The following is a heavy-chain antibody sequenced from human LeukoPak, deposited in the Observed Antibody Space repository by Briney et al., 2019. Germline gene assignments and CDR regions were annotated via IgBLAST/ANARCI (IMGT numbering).Heavy chain of an antibody. D-gene: IGHD1-7*01. CDR1: GFTFSSYG. CDR2: IWYDGSNK. V-gene: IGHV3-33*06. Sequence: GRSLRLSCAASGFTFSSYGMHWVRQAPGKGLEWVAVIWYDGSNKYYADSVKGRFTISRVNSKNTLYLQMNSLRAEDTAVYYCAKDMGTGTTSIPWFDPWGQGTLVTVSS. CDR3: AKDMGTGTTSIPWFDP. J-gene: IGHJ5*02.